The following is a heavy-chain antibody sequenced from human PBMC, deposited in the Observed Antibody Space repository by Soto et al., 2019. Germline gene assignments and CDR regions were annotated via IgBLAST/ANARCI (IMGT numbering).Heavy chain of an antibody. Sequence: EVQLVESGGGLVQPGRSLRLSCAASGFTFDDYAMHWVRQAPGKGLEWASGISWNSGSIGYADSVKGRFTISRDNAKNSLYLQMNSLRAEDTALYYCAKGYCSSTSCYPDYYYYYYMDVWGKGTTVTVSS. D-gene: IGHD2-2*01. CDR1: GFTFDDYA. V-gene: IGHV3-9*01. J-gene: IGHJ6*03. CDR3: AKGYCSSTSCYPDYYYYYYMDV. CDR2: ISWNSGSI.